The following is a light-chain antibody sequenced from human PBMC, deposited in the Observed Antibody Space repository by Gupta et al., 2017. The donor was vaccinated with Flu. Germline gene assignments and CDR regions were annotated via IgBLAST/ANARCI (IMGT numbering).Light chain of an antibody. J-gene: IGKJ3*01. CDR1: QGISSW. CDR3: QQANSFPFT. V-gene: IGKV1-12*01. Sequence: IQMGQSPSSVSASIVDRVTIPCRARQGISSWLSWYQQKPGQAPKLLIFAASRLQSGVTSRFSGSGAGTDFTLTIGSQQPEDFATYYCQQANSFPFTFGQGTKVDI. CDR2: AAS.